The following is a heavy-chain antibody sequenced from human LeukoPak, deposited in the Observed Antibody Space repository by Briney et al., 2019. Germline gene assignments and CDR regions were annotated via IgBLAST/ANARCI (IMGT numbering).Heavy chain of an antibody. D-gene: IGHD3-10*01. V-gene: IGHV1-18*01. CDR2: TSAYNDNT. J-gene: IGHJ5*02. CDR1: GYTFTSYG. Sequence: LRASVKVSCKASGYTFTSYGISWVRQAPGQGLEWMGWTSAYNDNTNYAQKLQGRVTMTIDTSTSKDYMELRSLRSDDTAVYYCARANMVRGVGSFFDRNWFDPWGQGTLVTVSS. CDR3: ARANMVRGVGSFFDRNWFDP.